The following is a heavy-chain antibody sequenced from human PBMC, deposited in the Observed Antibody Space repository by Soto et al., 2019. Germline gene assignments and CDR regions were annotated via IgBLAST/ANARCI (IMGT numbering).Heavy chain of an antibody. V-gene: IGHV1-69*01. D-gene: IGHD3-22*01. Sequence: QVQLVQSGTEVKKPGSSVMVSCKTSGGTFSSFPFAWVRQAPGQGLEWVGGIIPVLGAPSYAQTFQGRVTITADESTSAAYLELSSLRSDDTAVYFCARDRHYENHTFYYLKYYCDYWGQGTLVTVSS. CDR1: GGTFSSFP. CDR3: ARDRHYENHTFYYLKYYCDY. CDR2: IIPVLGAP. J-gene: IGHJ4*02.